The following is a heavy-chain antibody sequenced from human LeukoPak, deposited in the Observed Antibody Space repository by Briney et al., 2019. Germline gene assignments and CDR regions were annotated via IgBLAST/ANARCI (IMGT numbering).Heavy chain of an antibody. J-gene: IGHJ3*02. D-gene: IGHD3-22*01. Sequence: SETLSLTCTVSGGSISSYYWSWIRQSPGKGLEWIGNIHYSGKTHYNPSLKSRVTMSVDTSKNQFSLKLSTVTAADTAVHYCARDSFYYDSSDSWDDAFDIWGQGTMVTVSS. CDR1: GGSISSYY. CDR2: IHYSGKT. V-gene: IGHV4-59*01. CDR3: ARDSFYYDSSDSWDDAFDI.